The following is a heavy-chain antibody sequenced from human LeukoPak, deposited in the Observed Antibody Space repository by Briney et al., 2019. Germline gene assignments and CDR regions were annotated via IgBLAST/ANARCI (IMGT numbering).Heavy chain of an antibody. J-gene: IGHJ4*02. V-gene: IGHV1-2*06. CDR3: ARVQAAAAGPFDY. D-gene: IGHD6-13*01. CDR1: GYTFTDYY. CDR2: ISPNSGGI. Sequence: ASVKVSCKASGYTFTDYYVHWVRQAPGQGLEWMGRISPNSGGINYAQKFRGRLTVSRDTSISTAYMELSSLRSDDTAVYYCARVQAAAAGPFDYWGQGTLVTVSS.